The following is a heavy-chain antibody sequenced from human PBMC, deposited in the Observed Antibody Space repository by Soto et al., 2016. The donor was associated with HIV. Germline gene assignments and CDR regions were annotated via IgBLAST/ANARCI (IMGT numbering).Heavy chain of an antibody. V-gene: IGHV3-13*04. J-gene: IGHJ4*02. CDR3: TTIGLSV. CDR1: IHLQSPR. CDR2: MGNPGVT. Sequence: EVQLVESGEAWSSLGVPETLLCRLWIHLQSPRHALGPPSPGKGLEWVSAMGNPGVTHYAGSVKGRFIISRDNAKNSLFLQMNSLRAGDTAKYYCTTIGLSVWGQGTLVTVSS. D-gene: IGHD1-26*01.